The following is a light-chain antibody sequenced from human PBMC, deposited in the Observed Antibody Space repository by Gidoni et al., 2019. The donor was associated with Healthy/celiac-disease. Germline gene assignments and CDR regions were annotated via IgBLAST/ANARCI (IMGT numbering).Light chain of an antibody. CDR1: SSDVGGYNY. CDR2: DVS. Sequence: QSALTQPPSVSGSPGQSVTISCTGTSSDVGGYNYVSWYQQQPGKAPILMIYDVSKRPSGVPDRFSGSKSGNTASLTIFGLQSEDEADYYCCSYASSYTLVFGGGTKLTVL. CDR3: CSYASSYTLV. J-gene: IGLJ2*01. V-gene: IGLV2-11*01.